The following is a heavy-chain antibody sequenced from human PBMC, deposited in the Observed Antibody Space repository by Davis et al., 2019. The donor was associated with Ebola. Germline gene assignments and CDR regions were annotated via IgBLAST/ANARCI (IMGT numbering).Heavy chain of an antibody. J-gene: IGHJ2*01. CDR2: IYYSGST. D-gene: IGHD3-10*01. CDR3: ARSGGDWYFDL. Sequence: SETLSLTCTVSGGSVSSGGHYWSWIRQPPGKGLEWIAYIYYSGSTHYNPSLKSRVTMSVDTSKNQFSLKLSSVTAADTAVYYCARSGGDWYFDLWGRGTLVTFSS. V-gene: IGHV4-61*08. CDR1: GGSVSSGGHY.